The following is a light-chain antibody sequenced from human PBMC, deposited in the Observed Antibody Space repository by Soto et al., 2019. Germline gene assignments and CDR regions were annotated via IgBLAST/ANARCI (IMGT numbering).Light chain of an antibody. CDR1: QGISNY. Sequence: DIQMTQSPSSLSAAVGDRVTITCRASQGISNYVAWYQQKPGKAPKLLIYAASTLQSGVPPRFSGSGSGRDFILTISSLQPEDVATYYCQKYNSAPATFGGGTKVEI. CDR2: AAS. V-gene: IGKV1-27*01. CDR3: QKYNSAPAT. J-gene: IGKJ4*01.